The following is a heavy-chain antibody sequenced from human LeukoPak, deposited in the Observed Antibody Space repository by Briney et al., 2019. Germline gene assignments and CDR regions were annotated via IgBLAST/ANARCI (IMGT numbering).Heavy chain of an antibody. D-gene: IGHD3-3*01. CDR2: FDPEDGET. CDR1: GYTLTELS. J-gene: IGHJ4*02. Sequence: GASVKVSCKVSGYTLTELSMHWVRQAPGKGLEWMGGFDPEDGETIYAQKFQGRVTMTEDTSTDTAYMELGSLRSEDTAVYYCATAANTYYDFWSGYIGWGQGTLVTVSS. CDR3: ATAANTYYDFWSGYIG. V-gene: IGHV1-24*01.